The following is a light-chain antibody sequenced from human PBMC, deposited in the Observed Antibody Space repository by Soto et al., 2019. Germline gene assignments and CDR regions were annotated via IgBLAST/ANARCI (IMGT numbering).Light chain of an antibody. CDR2: DDN. CDR3: GSWDSSLSAYV. Sequence: SFLRQPPSVFPAPGQKVTISCLGSGSNLGGNSVSWYQQLPGTAPKLLIYDDNKRPSGIPDRFSGSKSGTSATLGITGFQTGDEADYYCGSWDSSLSAYVFGTGTKVTVL. J-gene: IGLJ1*01. CDR1: GSNLGGNS. V-gene: IGLV1-51*01.